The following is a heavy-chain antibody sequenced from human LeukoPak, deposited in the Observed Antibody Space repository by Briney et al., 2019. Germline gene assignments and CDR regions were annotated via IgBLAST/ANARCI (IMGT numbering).Heavy chain of an antibody. V-gene: IGHV4-59*01. CDR3: ARESSGYYRGVDY. D-gene: IGHD3-22*01. CDR1: GGSISSDY. Sequence: PSETLSLTCTVSGGSISSDYWSWIRQPPGKGLEWIGCIYYSGSTNYNPSLTSRVTISVDTSKNQFSLKLSSVTAADTAVYYCARESSGYYRGVDYWGQGTLVTVSS. J-gene: IGHJ4*02. CDR2: IYYSGST.